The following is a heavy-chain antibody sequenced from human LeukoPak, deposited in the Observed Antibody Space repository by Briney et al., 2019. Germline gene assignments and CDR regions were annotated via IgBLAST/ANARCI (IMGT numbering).Heavy chain of an antibody. D-gene: IGHD3-22*01. CDR2: INHSGST. CDR1: GGSFSGYY. Sequence: SETLSLTCAVYGGSFSGYYWSWIRQPPGKGLEWIGEINHSGSTNYNPSLKSRVTISVDTSKNQFSLELGSVTAADTAVYYCARKTMIVVVNWFDPWGQGTLVTVSS. CDR3: ARKTMIVVVNWFDP. J-gene: IGHJ5*02. V-gene: IGHV4-34*01.